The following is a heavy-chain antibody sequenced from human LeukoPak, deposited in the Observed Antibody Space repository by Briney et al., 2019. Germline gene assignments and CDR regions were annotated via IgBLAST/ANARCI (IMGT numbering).Heavy chain of an antibody. V-gene: IGHV3-48*01. Sequence: HSGGSLRLSCAASGFTFSSYSMNWVRQAPGKGLEWVSYISSSSSTIYYADSVKGRFTISSDNAKNSLYLQMNSLIAEDTAVYYCARDSTYYDYVWGSYHDYWGQGNLVTVSS. J-gene: IGHJ4*02. CDR1: GFTFSSYS. D-gene: IGHD3-16*02. CDR2: ISSSSSTI. CDR3: ARDSTYYDYVWGSYHDY.